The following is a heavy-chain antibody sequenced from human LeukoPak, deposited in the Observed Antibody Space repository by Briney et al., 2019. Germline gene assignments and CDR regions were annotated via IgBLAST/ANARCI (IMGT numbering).Heavy chain of an antibody. CDR1: GGSISSYA. D-gene: IGHD3-10*01. Sequence: SETLSLTCSVSGGSISSYAWSWTRRPPGKGLEWIGHIYRSGGTNYNPSLKSRLTISVDSSKNQFSLKLSPVTAADTAVYYCAKNRGNARDAFDIWGQGTVVTVSA. V-gene: IGHV4-59*01. J-gene: IGHJ3*02. CDR2: IYRSGGT. CDR3: AKNRGNARDAFDI.